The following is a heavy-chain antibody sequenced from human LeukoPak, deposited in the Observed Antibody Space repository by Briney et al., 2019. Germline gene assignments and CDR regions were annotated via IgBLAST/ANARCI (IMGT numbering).Heavy chain of an antibody. CDR3: AKKSGDHFHFDF. CDR1: GFTFNNYG. D-gene: IGHD2-21*01. CDR2: IGTSGANT. J-gene: IGHJ4*02. Sequence: SGGSLRLSCAASGFTFNNYGMGWVRQTPGKGLEWVATIGTSGANTYHADSVKGWFTISRDNSKSTLYLQMNSLRAEDTAVYHCAKKSGDHFHFDFWGQGTLVTVSS. V-gene: IGHV3-23*01.